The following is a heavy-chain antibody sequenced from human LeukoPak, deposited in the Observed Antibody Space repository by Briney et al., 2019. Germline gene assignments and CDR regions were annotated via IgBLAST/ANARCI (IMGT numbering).Heavy chain of an antibody. CDR1: GGSISTSNYY. D-gene: IGHD2-15*01. J-gene: IGHJ4*02. V-gene: IGHV4-39*07. CDR3: ARDIVVVVAATPYYYFDY. CDR2: IYYSGST. Sequence: SETLSLTCTVSGGSISTSNYYWGWIRQPPGKGLEWIGTIYYSGSTYYNPSLKSRVTISVDTSKNQFSLKLSSVTAADTAVYYCARDIVVVVAATPYYYFDYWGQGTLVTVSS.